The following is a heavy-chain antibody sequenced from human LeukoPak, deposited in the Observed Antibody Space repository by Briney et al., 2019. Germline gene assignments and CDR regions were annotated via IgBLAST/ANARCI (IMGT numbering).Heavy chain of an antibody. CDR1: GYSISSGYY. V-gene: IGHV4-38-2*02. CDR3: ARAGGYDSSGYYYVVGPSSRNWFDP. Sequence: SETLSLTCTVSGYSISSGYYWGWIRQPPGKGLEWIGSIYHSGSTYYNPSLKSRVTISVDTSKNQFSLKLSSVTAADTAVYYCARAGGYDSSGYYYVVGPSSRNWFDPWGQGTLVTVSS. D-gene: IGHD3-22*01. J-gene: IGHJ5*02. CDR2: IYHSGST.